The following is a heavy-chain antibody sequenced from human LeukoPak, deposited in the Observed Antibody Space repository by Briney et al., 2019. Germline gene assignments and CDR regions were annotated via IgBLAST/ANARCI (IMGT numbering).Heavy chain of an antibody. J-gene: IGHJ5*02. CDR3: ARGGDCSSTSCYKEA. D-gene: IGHD2-2*02. CDR2: IYYSGST. CDR1: GGSISSSSYY. V-gene: IGHV4-39*07. Sequence: HSETLSLTCTVSGGSISSSSYYWGWIRQPPGKGLEWIGSIYYSGSTYYNPSLKSRVTISVDTSKNQFSLKLSSVTAADTAVYYCARGGDCSSTSCYKEAWGQGTLVTVSS.